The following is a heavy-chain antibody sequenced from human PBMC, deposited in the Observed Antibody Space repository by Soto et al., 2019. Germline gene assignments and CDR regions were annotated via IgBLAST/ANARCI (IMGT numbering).Heavy chain of an antibody. D-gene: IGHD3-3*01. CDR2: IYSGSTSDT. Sequence: EVQLVESGGGLVQPGGSLRLSCAVSGLTVSSSFMSWVRQAPGKGLEWVSVIYSGSTSDTSYADSVKGRFTISRDNSKNTLYLQMNSLRAEDTAVYYCAAPLDLDVWGQGTTVTVSS. V-gene: IGHV3-66*01. CDR3: AAPLDLDV. J-gene: IGHJ6*02. CDR1: GLTVSSSF.